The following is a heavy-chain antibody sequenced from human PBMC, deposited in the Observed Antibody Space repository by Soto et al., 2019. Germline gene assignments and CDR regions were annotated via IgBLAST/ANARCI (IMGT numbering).Heavy chain of an antibody. Sequence: SVKVSCKASGCTFSSYTISWVRQAPGQGLEWMGRIIPILGIANYAQKFQGRVTITADKSTSTAYMELSSLRSEDTAVYYCARYCSGGSCYSASNAFDIWGQGTMVTVSS. CDR2: IIPILGIA. CDR1: GCTFSSYT. D-gene: IGHD2-15*01. J-gene: IGHJ3*02. CDR3: ARYCSGGSCYSASNAFDI. V-gene: IGHV1-69*02.